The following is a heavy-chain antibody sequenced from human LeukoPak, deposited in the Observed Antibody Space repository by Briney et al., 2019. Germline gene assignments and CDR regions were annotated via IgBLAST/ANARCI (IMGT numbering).Heavy chain of an antibody. V-gene: IGHV3-15*01. Sequence: GGSLRLSCAASGFALSRYWMSWIRQAPGKRLEWIGRIISKSDGGTTDYAAPVQGRFIISRDDSKGTLYLQLNSLRTDDTAVYYCLAQYYFDYWGRGTLVTVSS. CDR3: LAQYYFDY. D-gene: IGHD4-11*01. J-gene: IGHJ4*02. CDR2: IISKSDGGTT. CDR1: GFALSRYW.